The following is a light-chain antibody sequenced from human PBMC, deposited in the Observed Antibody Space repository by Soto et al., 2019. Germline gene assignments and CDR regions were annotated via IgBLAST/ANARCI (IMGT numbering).Light chain of an antibody. CDR2: SNN. Sequence: QSVLTQPPSASGTPGQRVTISCSGSSSNIGSNTVNWYQQLPGTAPKLLIYSNNQRPSGVPDRFSGSKSGTSASLAISGLQSEDEADYYCCSYAGSRTYVFGPGTQLTVL. J-gene: IGLJ1*01. CDR3: CSYAGSRTYV. CDR1: SSNIGSNT. V-gene: IGLV1-44*01.